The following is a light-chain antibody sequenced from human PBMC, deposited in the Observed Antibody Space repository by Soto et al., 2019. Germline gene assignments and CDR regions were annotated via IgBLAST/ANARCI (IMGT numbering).Light chain of an antibody. CDR2: DTS. CDR1: QSISSAF. J-gene: IGKJ5*01. V-gene: IGKV3-11*01. CDR3: HQRNK. Sequence: EIVLTQSPGTLSLSPGERATLSCRPSQSISSAFLAWYQQKPGQAPRLLIYDTSNRAAGVPARFSGSRSGTDFTLTISSLEPEDFAVYFCHQRNKFGQGTRLEIK.